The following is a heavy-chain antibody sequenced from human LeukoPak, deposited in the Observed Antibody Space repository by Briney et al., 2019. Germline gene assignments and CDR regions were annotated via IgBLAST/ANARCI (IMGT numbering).Heavy chain of an antibody. D-gene: IGHD3-10*01. V-gene: IGHV3-74*01. J-gene: IGHJ6*04. Sequence: PGGSLRLSCAASGFTFSSYWMHWVRQAPGKGLVWVSRINSDGSSTSYADSVKGRFTISRDNAKNTLYLQMNSLRAEDTAVYYCAREITMVRGVIPKNYGMDVWGKGTTVTVSP. CDR2: INSDGSST. CDR1: GFTFSSYW. CDR3: AREITMVRGVIPKNYGMDV.